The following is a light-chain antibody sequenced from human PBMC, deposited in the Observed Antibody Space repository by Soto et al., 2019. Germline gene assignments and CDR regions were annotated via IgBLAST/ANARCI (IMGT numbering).Light chain of an antibody. CDR3: QSYDSSNVV. Sequence: NFMLTQPHSVSESPGQTVTISCTRSSGSIASNYVQWYQQRPGSAPTTVIYEDNQRPSGVPDRFSGSIDSSSNSASLTISGLKTEDEADYYCQSYDSSNVVFGGGTQLTVL. CDR2: EDN. V-gene: IGLV6-57*04. J-gene: IGLJ2*01. CDR1: SGSIASNY.